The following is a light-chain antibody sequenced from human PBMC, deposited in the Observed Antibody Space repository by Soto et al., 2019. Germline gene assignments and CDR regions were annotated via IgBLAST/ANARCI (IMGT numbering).Light chain of an antibody. J-gene: IGKJ1*01. Sequence: DIQLTQSPSTLSASIGDRVVITCRASQTIDRWLAWYQQRPGLAPRLLIYDASTLESGVPSRFSGSGSETEFTITISSLKPDDFATYHCQQYEGNPTFGQWTTVEVK. CDR3: QQYEGNPT. CDR1: QTIDRW. V-gene: IGKV1-5*01. CDR2: DAS.